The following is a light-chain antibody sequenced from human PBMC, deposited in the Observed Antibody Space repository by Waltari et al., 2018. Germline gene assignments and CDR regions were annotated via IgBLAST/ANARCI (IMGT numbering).Light chain of an antibody. V-gene: IGLV7-46*01. CDR1: TGPVTRGHY. CDR2: ATS. CDR3: LISFGGAEEI. J-gene: IGLJ2*01. Sequence: QAVVTQEPSLTVSPGGTVTPTCAPSTGPVTRGHYPYWFQQKPGQAPRTLIYATSNKHSWTPVRFSGSLLGGKAALTLSGAQPEDEADYYCLISFGGAEEIFGGGTKLTVL.